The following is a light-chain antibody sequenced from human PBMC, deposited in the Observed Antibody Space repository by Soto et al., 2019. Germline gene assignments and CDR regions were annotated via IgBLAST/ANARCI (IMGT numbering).Light chain of an antibody. CDR2: GAS. V-gene: IGKV3-15*01. J-gene: IGKJ4*01. CDR1: QSVSSN. Sequence: EMLMTQSPATLSVSPGERATLSCRASQSVSSNLAWYQQKPGQAPRLLIYGASTRATGIPVRFSGGGSGTDFTLTISSLQSEDFAVYYCQQYNNWPLTFGGGTKVEIK. CDR3: QQYNNWPLT.